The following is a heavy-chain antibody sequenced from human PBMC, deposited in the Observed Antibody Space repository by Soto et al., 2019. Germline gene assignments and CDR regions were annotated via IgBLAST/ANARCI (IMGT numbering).Heavy chain of an antibody. CDR1: GFTFSSYD. Sequence: EVQLVESGGGLVQPGGSLRLSCAASGFTFSSYDMHWVRQATGKGLEWVSAIGTAGDTYYPGSVKGRFTISRENAKNSSYLQMNSLRAGDTAVYYCARMRGSSLLYYGMDVWGQGTTVTVSS. J-gene: IGHJ6*02. V-gene: IGHV3-13*01. CDR3: ARMRGSSLLYYGMDV. CDR2: IGTAGDT. D-gene: IGHD3-10*01.